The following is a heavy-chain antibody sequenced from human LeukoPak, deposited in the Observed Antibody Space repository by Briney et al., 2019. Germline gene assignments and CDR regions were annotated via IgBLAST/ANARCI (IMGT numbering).Heavy chain of an antibody. V-gene: IGHV4-59*01. CDR3: ARELGATVVNYGMDV. Sequence: SETLSLTCTVSGGSISSCYWSWIRQPPGKGLEWIGYIHYSGSTNYNPSLKSRVTISVDTSKNQLSLKLTSMTAADTAVYYCARELGATVVNYGMDVWGQGTTVTVSS. CDR1: GGSISSCY. CDR2: IHYSGST. D-gene: IGHD4-23*01. J-gene: IGHJ6*02.